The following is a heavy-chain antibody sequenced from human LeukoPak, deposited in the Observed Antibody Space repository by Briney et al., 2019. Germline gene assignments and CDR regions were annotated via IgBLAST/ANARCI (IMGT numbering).Heavy chain of an antibody. D-gene: IGHD6-19*01. V-gene: IGHV1-18*01. Sequence: ASVKVSCKASGYTFTSYGISWVRQAPGQGLEWMGWISAYNGNTNYAQKLQGRVTMTTDTSTSTAYMELRSLRSDDTAVYYCAREAGGSGYSSGWVYGMDVWGQGTTVTVSS. CDR2: ISAYNGNT. CDR3: AREAGGSGYSSGWVYGMDV. CDR1: GYTFTSYG. J-gene: IGHJ6*02.